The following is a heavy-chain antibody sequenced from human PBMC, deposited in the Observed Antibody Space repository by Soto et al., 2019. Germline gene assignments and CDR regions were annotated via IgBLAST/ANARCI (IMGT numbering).Heavy chain of an antibody. Sequence: PSETLSLTCAVHGGSFSGYYWDWIRQPPGKGLEWIGEVNHGGTSNYNPSLTSPVTISIDTSKNQFSLSLRSVTAADTAVYFCVRRGRTSNGDWFDLWGQGILVTVSS. D-gene: IGHD3-3*02. J-gene: IGHJ5*02. V-gene: IGHV4-34*01. CDR1: GGSFSGYY. CDR3: VRRGRTSNGDWFDL. CDR2: VNHGGTS.